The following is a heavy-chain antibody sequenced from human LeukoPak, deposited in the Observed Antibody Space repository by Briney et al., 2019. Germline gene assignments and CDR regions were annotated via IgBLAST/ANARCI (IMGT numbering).Heavy chain of an antibody. V-gene: IGHV3-30*02. CDR1: GFTFSSYG. CDR2: IRYDGGNK. CDR3: AKEGSDSSGYYYVPLFYYYYMDV. D-gene: IGHD3-22*01. Sequence: GGSLRLSCAASGFTFSSYGMHWVRQAPGKGLEWVAFIRYDGGNKYYADSVKGRFTISRDNSKNTLYLQMNSLRAEDTAVYYCAKEGSDSSGYYYVPLFYYYYMDVWGKGTTVTVSS. J-gene: IGHJ6*03.